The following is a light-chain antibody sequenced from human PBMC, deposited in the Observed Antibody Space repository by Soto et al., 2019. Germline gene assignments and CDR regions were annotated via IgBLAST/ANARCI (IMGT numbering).Light chain of an antibody. CDR2: DAS. Sequence: EIVMTQSPATLSVSPGERATLSCRASQSVSSNLAWYQQKPGLAPRLLIYDASTRATGIPARFSGSGSGTEFTLTISSLQSEDFAVYYCQQYNNWPPWTFGQGTKVDIK. CDR3: QQYNNWPPWT. J-gene: IGKJ1*01. CDR1: QSVSSN. V-gene: IGKV3-15*01.